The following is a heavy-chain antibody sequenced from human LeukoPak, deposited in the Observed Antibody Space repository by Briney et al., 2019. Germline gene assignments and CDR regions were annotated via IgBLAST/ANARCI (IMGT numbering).Heavy chain of an antibody. CDR3: AREDASSSSVPDY. J-gene: IGHJ4*02. CDR2: ISSSSSYI. Sequence: PGGSLRLSCAASGFTFSSYSMNWVRQAPGKGLEWVSSISSSSSYIYYADSVKGRFTISRDNAKNSLYLQMNSLRAEDTAVYYCAREDASSSSVPDYWGQGTLVTVSS. V-gene: IGHV3-21*01. D-gene: IGHD6-6*01. CDR1: GFTFSSYS.